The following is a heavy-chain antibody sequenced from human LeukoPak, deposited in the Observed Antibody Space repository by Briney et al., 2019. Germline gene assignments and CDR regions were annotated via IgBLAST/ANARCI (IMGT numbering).Heavy chain of an antibody. CDR2: ISYDGTNT. Sequence: PGRSLRLSCAASGFTFSSYGMHWVRQAPGKGLEWVAVISYDGTNTYYADSVKGRFTISRDNSKNTLYLQMNTLSAEDTALYRCAKDAYGMDVWGQRTTVTVSS. CDR3: AKDAYGMDV. V-gene: IGHV3-30*18. J-gene: IGHJ6*02. CDR1: GFTFSSYG.